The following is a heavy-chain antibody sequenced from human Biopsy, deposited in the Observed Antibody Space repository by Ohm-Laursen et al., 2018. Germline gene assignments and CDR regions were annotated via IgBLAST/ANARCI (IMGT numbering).Heavy chain of an antibody. J-gene: IGHJ3*01. CDR1: GGTFSSYA. CDR3: ARDIMNPIGGLVARSDVFDV. D-gene: IGHD3-16*02. Sequence: SVKVSCKASGGTFSSYAISWVRQAPGQGLEWMGGIIPIFGTANYAQKFQGRVTITADESTSTAYMELSSLRSEDTAVYYCARDIMNPIGGLVARSDVFDVWGQGTMVTVSS. CDR2: IIPIFGTA. V-gene: IGHV1-69*13.